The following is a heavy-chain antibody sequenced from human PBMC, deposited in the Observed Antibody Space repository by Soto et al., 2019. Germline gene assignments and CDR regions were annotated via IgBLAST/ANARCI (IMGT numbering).Heavy chain of an antibody. CDR1: GYTFTSYG. D-gene: IGHD3-9*01. V-gene: IGHV1-18*01. Sequence: GAAVMVSCKASGYTFTSYGISWLRQAPGQGREWMGWISSYNGNTNYAQKLQGRVTITTDTSTNTAYMELRSLRPNETAVYYCARDREGRVLGYFDWLLYGPYYYGMDVWGQGTTVTVSS. CDR3: ARDREGRVLGYFDWLLYGPYYYGMDV. CDR2: ISSYNGNT. J-gene: IGHJ6*02.